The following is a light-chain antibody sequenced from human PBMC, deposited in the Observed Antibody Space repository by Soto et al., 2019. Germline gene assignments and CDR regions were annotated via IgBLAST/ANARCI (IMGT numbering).Light chain of an antibody. CDR1: QTISSW. V-gene: IGKV1-5*03. CDR3: QHYNSYSEA. Sequence: DIQMTQSPSTRSSSLVERVTITCRASQTISSWLAWYQQKPGKAPKLLIYEASTLKSGVPSRFSGSGSGTEFTLTISSLQPDDFATYYCQHYNSYSEAFGQGTKVDI. J-gene: IGKJ1*01. CDR2: EAS.